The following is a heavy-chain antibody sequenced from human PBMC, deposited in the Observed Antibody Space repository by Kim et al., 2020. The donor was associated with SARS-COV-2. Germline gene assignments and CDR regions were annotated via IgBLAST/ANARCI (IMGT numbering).Heavy chain of an antibody. CDR2: ST. CDR3: ARLEVGALDY. V-gene: IGHV3-53*01. J-gene: IGHJ4*02. Sequence: STDSADSVKGRFTISEENSKNALYLQLNSLGAGDTAVYYCARLEVGALDYWGQGTLVTVSS. D-gene: IGHD1-26*01.